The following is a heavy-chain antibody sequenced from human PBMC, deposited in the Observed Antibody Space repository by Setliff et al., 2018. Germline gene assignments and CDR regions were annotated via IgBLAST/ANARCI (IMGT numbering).Heavy chain of an antibody. CDR1: GASLRSGSAY. CDR3: AKEHVVISFVTNTHHHYGMDV. D-gene: IGHD2-21*01. V-gene: IGHV4-61*02. Sequence: KPSETLSLTCTVSGASLRSGSAYWGWFRQPAGKGLEWIGRIYTDGTTNYNPSLKSRVSISADTSMNHFSLRMTSVSAADTAVYYCAKEHVVISFVTNTHHHYGMDVWGQGATVTVSS. CDR2: IYTDGTT. J-gene: IGHJ6*02.